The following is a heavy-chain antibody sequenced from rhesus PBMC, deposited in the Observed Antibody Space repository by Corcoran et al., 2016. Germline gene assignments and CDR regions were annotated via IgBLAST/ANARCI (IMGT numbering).Heavy chain of an antibody. CDR2: IYGVSGGT. D-gene: IGHD6-31*01. V-gene: IGHV4S7*01. CDR1: GGSISSSNW. J-gene: IGHJ4*01. Sequence: QVQLQESGPGLVKPSETLSLTCAVSGGSISSSNWWSWIRQSPGKGLEGIGYIYGVSGGTSYNPSLQSRVTISTDTSKTQFSLKLSSVTAADTAVYYCARLRNSGWYRYFDYWGQGVLVTVSS. CDR3: ARLRNSGWYRYFDY.